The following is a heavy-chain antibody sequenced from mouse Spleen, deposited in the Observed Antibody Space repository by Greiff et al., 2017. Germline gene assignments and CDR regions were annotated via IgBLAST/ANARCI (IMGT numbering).Heavy chain of an antibody. Sequence: VKLQQSGAELVRPGVSVKISCKGSGYTFTDYAMHWVKQSHAKSLEWIGVISTYYGDASYNQKFKGKATMTVDKSSSTAYMELARLTSEDSAIYYCATKGAMDYWGQGTSVTVSS. CDR2: ISTYYGDA. CDR3: ATKGAMDY. CDR1: GYTFTDYA. V-gene: IGHV1S137*01. J-gene: IGHJ4*01.